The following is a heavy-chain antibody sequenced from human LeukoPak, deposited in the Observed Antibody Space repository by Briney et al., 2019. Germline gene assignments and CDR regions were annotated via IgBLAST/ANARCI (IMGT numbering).Heavy chain of an antibody. V-gene: IGHV1-69*01. D-gene: IGHD3-16*02. Sequence: GSSVKVSCKASGGTFSSCAISWVRQAPGQGLEWMGGIIPIFGTANYAQKFQGRVTITADESTSTAYMELSSLRSEDTAVYYCASGTGSYRRNWFDPWGQGTLVTVSS. J-gene: IGHJ5*02. CDR2: IIPIFGTA. CDR1: GGTFSSCA. CDR3: ASGTGSYRRNWFDP.